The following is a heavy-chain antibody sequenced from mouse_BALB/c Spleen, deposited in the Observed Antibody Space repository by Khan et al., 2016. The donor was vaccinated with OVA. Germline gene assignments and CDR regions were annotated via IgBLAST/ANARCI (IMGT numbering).Heavy chain of an antibody. J-gene: IGHJ3*01. CDR1: GYTFTTYT. V-gene: IGHV1-4*01. CDR3: TRDGTYYRNDGWFAY. Sequence: QVHVKQSGAELARPGASVKMSCKASGYTFTTYTIHWIKQRPGQGPEWIGFIHPNNVYTNYNQKFKDKATLTADKSSTTAYLKLNSLTSEDSAVYYCTRDGTYYRNDGWFAYWGQGTLVTVSA. D-gene: IGHD2-14*01. CDR2: IHPNNVYT.